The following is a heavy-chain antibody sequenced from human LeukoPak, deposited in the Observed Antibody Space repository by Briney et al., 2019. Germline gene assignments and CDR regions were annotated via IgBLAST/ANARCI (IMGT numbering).Heavy chain of an antibody. CDR3: ARSLTGYYDSSGF. D-gene: IGHD3-22*01. CDR2: INPNSGGT. J-gene: IGHJ4*02. Sequence: ASVKVSCKASGYTFTGYYMHWVRQAPGQGLEWMGRINPNSGGTNYAQKFQGRVTMTRDTSISTAYMELSSLRSEDTAVYYCARSLTGYYDSSGFWGQGTLVTVSS. V-gene: IGHV1-2*06. CDR1: GYTFTGYY.